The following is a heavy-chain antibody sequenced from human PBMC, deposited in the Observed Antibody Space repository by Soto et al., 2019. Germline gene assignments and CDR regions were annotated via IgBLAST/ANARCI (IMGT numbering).Heavy chain of an antibody. V-gene: IGHV3-23*01. CDR3: AKRAWGSFYFDY. CDR1: GFTFSSYA. D-gene: IGHD7-27*01. Sequence: GGSLRLSCAASGFTFSSYAMCWVRQAPGKGLEWVSVISGSGDSTYYADSVKGRFTISRDNSKNTLYLQINSLRAEDTALYYCAKRAWGSFYFDYWGQGTLVTVSS. CDR2: ISGSGDST. J-gene: IGHJ4*02.